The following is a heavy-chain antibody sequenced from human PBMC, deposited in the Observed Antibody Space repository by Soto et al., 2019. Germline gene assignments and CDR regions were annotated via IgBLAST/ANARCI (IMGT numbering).Heavy chain of an antibody. Sequence: GASVNVSCKSSGGTFSSYSISWVRQAPGQGLEWMGGIIPIFGTANYAQKFQGRVTITADKSTNTAYMELSSLRSEDTAIFYCARHTTPRDGYNYPPFDYWGQGTLVTVSS. V-gene: IGHV1-69*06. CDR1: GGTFSSYS. J-gene: IGHJ4*02. CDR3: ARHTTPRDGYNYPPFDY. CDR2: IIPIFGTA. D-gene: IGHD5-12*01.